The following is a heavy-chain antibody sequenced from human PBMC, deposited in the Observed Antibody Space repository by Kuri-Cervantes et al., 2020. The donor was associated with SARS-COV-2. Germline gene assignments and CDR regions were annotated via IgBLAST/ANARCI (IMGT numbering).Heavy chain of an antibody. CDR2: IYYSGST. Sequence: SETLSLTCTVSGGSISGYYWSWVRQPPGKGLEWIGYIYYSGSTNYNPSLKSRVTISVDTSKNQFSLKLSSVTAADTAVYYCARGREAQRLTGFDPWGQGTLVTVSS. D-gene: IGHD6-25*01. V-gene: IGHV4-59*12. CDR3: ARGREAQRLTGFDP. J-gene: IGHJ5*02. CDR1: GGSISGYY.